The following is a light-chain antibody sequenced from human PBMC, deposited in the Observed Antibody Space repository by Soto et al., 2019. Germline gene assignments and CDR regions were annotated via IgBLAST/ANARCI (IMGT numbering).Light chain of an antibody. J-gene: IGKJ5*01. CDR1: ESVSDY. V-gene: IGKV3-20*01. CDR3: QQYVTSPAIT. Sequence: EIVLTHSPGALSLSPWEMATLSCWASESVSDYLAWYQQKPGLAPRLLIHGATKRTSGTPDRFSGTGSGTAFTLAISRLEPEDFAVYYCQQYVTSPAITFGQGTRLEIK. CDR2: GAT.